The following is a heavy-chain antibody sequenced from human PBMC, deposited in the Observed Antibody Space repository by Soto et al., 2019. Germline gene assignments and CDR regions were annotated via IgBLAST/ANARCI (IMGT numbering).Heavy chain of an antibody. CDR3: ESYSGSPYFDY. J-gene: IGHJ4*02. D-gene: IGHD1-26*01. CDR2: IYYSGST. CDR1: GGSVSSGSYY. V-gene: IGHV4-61*01. Sequence: SETLSLTCTVSGGSVSSGSYYWSWIRQPPGKGLEWIGYIYYSGSTNYNPSLKSRVTISVDTSKNQFSLKLSSVTATDTAVYYGESYSGSPYFDYWGPGSLVTVSS.